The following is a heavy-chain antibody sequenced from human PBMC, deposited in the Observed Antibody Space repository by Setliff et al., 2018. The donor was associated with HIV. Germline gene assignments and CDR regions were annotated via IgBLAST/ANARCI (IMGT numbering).Heavy chain of an antibody. CDR2: ISSTGITT. CDR3: AKDRAPGNPPLQWLGD. Sequence: GGSLRLSCVGSGFIFSNYRMNWVRQAPGKGLEWIAYISSTGITTYYADSVKGRFTISRDNAKNSLYLQMNSLRAEDTAVYYCAKDRAPGNPPLQWLGDWGQGTLVTVSS. D-gene: IGHD6-19*01. CDR1: GFIFSNYR. V-gene: IGHV3-48*04. J-gene: IGHJ4*02.